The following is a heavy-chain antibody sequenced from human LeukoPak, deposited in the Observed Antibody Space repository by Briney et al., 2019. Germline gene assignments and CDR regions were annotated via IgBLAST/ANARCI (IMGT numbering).Heavy chain of an antibody. J-gene: IGHJ3*02. D-gene: IGHD3-22*01. CDR2: INHSGST. Sequence: SETLSLTCAVYGGPFSGYYWSWIRQPPGKGLEWIGEINHSGSTNYNPSLKGRVTISVDTSKNQFSLKLSSVTAADTAVYYCARQRDYYDSSRYRPRPVAFDIWGQGTMVTVSS. V-gene: IGHV4-34*01. CDR3: ARQRDYYDSSRYRPRPVAFDI. CDR1: GGPFSGYY.